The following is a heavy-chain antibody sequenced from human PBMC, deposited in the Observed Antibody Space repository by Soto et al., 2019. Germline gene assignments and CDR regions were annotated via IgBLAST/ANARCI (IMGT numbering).Heavy chain of an antibody. CDR3: ARSITDYYDSSGYYDDY. D-gene: IGHD3-22*01. V-gene: IGHV3-11*03. J-gene: IGHJ4*02. CDR1: GFTFSDYY. Sequence: GSLRLSCAASGFTFSDYYMSWIRQAPGKGLEWVSYISSSSSYTNYADPVKGRFSISRDNAKNSLYLQMNSLRAEDTAVYYCARSITDYYDSSGYYDDYWGQGTLVTVSS. CDR2: ISSSSSYT.